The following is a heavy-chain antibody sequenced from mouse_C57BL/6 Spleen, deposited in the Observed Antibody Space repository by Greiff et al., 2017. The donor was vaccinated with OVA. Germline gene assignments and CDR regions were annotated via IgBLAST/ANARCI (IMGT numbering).Heavy chain of an antibody. CDR3: AREGSHYGSRGYFDY. Sequence: VQLQQSGAELVRPGSSVKLSCKASGYTFTSYWMHWVKQRPIQGLEWIGNIDPSDSETHYNQKFKDKATLTVDKSSSTAYMQLSSLTSEDSAVYYCAREGSHYGSRGYFDYWGKGTTLTVSS. J-gene: IGHJ2*01. D-gene: IGHD1-1*01. CDR1: GYTFTSYW. V-gene: IGHV1-52*01. CDR2: IDPSDSET.